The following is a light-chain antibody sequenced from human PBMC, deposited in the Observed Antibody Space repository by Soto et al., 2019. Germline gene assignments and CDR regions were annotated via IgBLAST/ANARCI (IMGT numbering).Light chain of an antibody. CDR1: QSISSN. CDR2: GAS. V-gene: IGKV3-15*01. CDR3: QQYNNWPPVYT. Sequence: EIVMTQSPATLSVSPGERATLSCRASQSISSNLAWYQQKPGQAPRLLIYGASTRATGIPARFSGSGSVTEFTLTISSLQSEDFAVYYCQQYNNWPPVYTFGQGTKLDIK. J-gene: IGKJ2*01.